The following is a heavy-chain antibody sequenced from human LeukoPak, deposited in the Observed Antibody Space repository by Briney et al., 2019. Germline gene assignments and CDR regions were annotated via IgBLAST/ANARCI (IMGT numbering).Heavy chain of an antibody. CDR3: ARDPYSGHYGNDYYYYMDV. D-gene: IGHD5-12*01. V-gene: IGHV3-21*01. CDR1: GFTFSTYN. Sequence: GGSLRLSCEASGFTFSTYNMNWVRQAPGNRLEWVSSITSSGSYAFYADSVKGRFTISRDNAKSSLYLQMNNLGAEDTAVYYCARDPYSGHYGNDYYYYMDVWGKGTTVTISS. J-gene: IGHJ6*03. CDR2: ITSSGSYA.